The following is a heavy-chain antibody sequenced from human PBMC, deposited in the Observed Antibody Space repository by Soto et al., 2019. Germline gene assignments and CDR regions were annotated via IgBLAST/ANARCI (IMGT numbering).Heavy chain of an antibody. V-gene: IGHV3-21*01. CDR3: AGVRMELRLDPEMGY. CDR2: ISSSSSYI. Sequence: PGGSLRLSCAASGFTFSSYSMNWVRQAPGKGLEWVSSISSSSSYIYYADSVKGRFTISRDNAKNSLYLQMNSLRAEDTAVYYCAGVRMELRLDPEMGYWGQGTLVTGSS. D-gene: IGHD3-16*01. J-gene: IGHJ4*02. CDR1: GFTFSSYS.